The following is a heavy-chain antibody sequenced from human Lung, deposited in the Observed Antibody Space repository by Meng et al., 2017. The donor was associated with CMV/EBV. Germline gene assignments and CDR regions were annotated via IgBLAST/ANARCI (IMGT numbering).Heavy chain of an antibody. CDR2: IHYSGTT. Sequence: QVPLQDPGPGLVKPSQTLYLTCTVSDGFTTSDDYYWSWIRQPPGKGLEWIGYIHYSGTTYYNPSLKSRIAISLDTSKNQFSLNLNSVTAADAAVYYCARDSPGGYGYFDSWGQGTLVTVSS. CDR3: ARDSPGGYGYFDS. CDR1: DGFTTSDDYY. D-gene: IGHD5-12*01. V-gene: IGHV4-30-4*01. J-gene: IGHJ4*02.